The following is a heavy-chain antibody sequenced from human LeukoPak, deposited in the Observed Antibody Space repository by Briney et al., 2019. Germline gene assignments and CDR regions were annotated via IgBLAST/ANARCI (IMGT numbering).Heavy chain of an antibody. CDR3: ARLYDSSGYHLDY. J-gene: IGHJ4*02. CDR1: GYSFTNYW. D-gene: IGHD3-22*01. CDR2: IYPGDSDT. V-gene: IGHV5-51*01. Sequence: GESLKISCQSSGYSFTNYWIGWVRQMPGKGLEWMGIIYPGDSDTRYSPSFQGQVTISADKSISIAYVQWSSLKASDTAMYYCARLYDSSGYHLDYWGQGTLVTVSS.